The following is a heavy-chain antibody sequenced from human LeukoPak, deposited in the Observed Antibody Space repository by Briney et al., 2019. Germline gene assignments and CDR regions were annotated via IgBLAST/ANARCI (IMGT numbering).Heavy chain of an antibody. CDR1: GYTFTSYG. D-gene: IGHD3-3*01. CDR3: AREPPTGPITIFGVVINY. Sequence: ASVKVSCKASGYTFTSYGISWVRQAPGQGLEWMGWINPNSGGTNYAQKFQGRVTMTRDTSISTAYMELSRLRSDDTAVYYCAREPPTGPITIFGVVINYWGQGTLVTVSS. CDR2: INPNSGGT. J-gene: IGHJ4*02. V-gene: IGHV1-2*02.